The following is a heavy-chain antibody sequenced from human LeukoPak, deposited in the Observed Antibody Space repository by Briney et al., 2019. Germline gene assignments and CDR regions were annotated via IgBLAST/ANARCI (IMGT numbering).Heavy chain of an antibody. CDR2: ISGSGGST. Sequence: GGSLRLSCAAFGFTFSSYGMSWVRQAPGKGLEWVSAISGSGGSTYYADSVKGRFTMSRDNSKNTLYLQMNSLRAEDTAVYYCAKVLVGTTCFEYWGQGTLVTVSS. CDR1: GFTFSSYG. CDR3: AKVLVGTTCFEY. D-gene: IGHD1-7*01. J-gene: IGHJ4*02. V-gene: IGHV3-23*01.